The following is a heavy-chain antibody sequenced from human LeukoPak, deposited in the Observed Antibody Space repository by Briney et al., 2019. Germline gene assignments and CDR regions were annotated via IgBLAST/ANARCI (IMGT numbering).Heavy chain of an antibody. J-gene: IGHJ5*02. CDR1: GFTFSNYN. D-gene: IGHD2-2*01. CDR3: AKDVYQLLREKNWFDP. CDR2: ISGSGTYI. V-gene: IGHV3-21*04. Sequence: GGSLRLSCVASGFTFSNYNMNWVRQAPGKGLEWVSSISGSGTYIYYADSLRGRFTISRDNAKNSLYLQMNSLRAEDTAVYYCAKDVYQLLREKNWFDPWGQGTLVTVSS.